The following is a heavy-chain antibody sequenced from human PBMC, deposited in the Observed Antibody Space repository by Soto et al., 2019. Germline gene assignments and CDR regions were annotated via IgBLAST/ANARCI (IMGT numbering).Heavy chain of an antibody. CDR1: GYTFTSYG. Sequence: QVQLVQSGAEVKKPGASVKVSCKASGYTFTSYGISWVRLAPGQGLEWMGWISAYNGNTNYAQKLQGRVTMTTDTSTSTAYMELRSLRSDDTAVYYCARDKGGIVVVVAAKYYGMDVWGQGTTVTVSS. J-gene: IGHJ6*02. D-gene: IGHD2-15*01. CDR3: ARDKGGIVVVVAAKYYGMDV. CDR2: ISAYNGNT. V-gene: IGHV1-18*01.